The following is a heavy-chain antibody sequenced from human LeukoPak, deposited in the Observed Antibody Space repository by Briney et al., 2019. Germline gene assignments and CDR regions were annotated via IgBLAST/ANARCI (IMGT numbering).Heavy chain of an antibody. D-gene: IGHD3-22*01. Sequence: GGSLRLSCAASGFTFDDYAMHWVRQAPGKGLEWVSGISWNSGSIGYADSVKGRFTISRDNAKNSLYLQMNSLRAEDTALYYCAKDSSHYYDSSASVYWGQGTLVTVSS. CDR2: ISWNSGSI. J-gene: IGHJ4*02. CDR1: GFTFDDYA. CDR3: AKDSSHYYDSSASVY. V-gene: IGHV3-9*01.